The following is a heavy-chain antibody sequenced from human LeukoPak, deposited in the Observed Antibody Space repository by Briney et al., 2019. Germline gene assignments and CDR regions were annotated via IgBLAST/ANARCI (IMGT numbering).Heavy chain of an antibody. D-gene: IGHD5-18*01. Sequence: GGSLRLSCAASGFTFSSYGMHWVRQAPGKGLEWVVFIRYDGSNKYYADSVKGRFTISRDNAKNSLYLQMNSLRAEDTAVYYCARDSGYSYGYCGDYWGQGTLVTVSS. CDR2: IRYDGSNK. J-gene: IGHJ4*02. CDR3: ARDSGYSYGYCGDY. CDR1: GFTFSSYG. V-gene: IGHV3-30*02.